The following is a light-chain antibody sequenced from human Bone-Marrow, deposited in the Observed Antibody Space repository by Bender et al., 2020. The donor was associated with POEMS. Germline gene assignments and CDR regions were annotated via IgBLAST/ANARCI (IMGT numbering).Light chain of an antibody. Sequence: QSVLTQPPSASGTPGQRVTISCSGGSSNIGAHAVNWYQHLPGTAPKLLISRNNQRPSGVPDRFSGSKSGTSASLAISGLRSEDEADYYCAAWDDSLSGRVFGGGTKLTVL. V-gene: IGLV1-47*01. CDR1: SSNIGAHA. CDR3: AAWDDSLSGRV. CDR2: RNN. J-gene: IGLJ3*02.